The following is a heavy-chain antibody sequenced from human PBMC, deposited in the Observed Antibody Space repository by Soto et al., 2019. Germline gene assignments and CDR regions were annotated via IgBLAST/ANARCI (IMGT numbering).Heavy chain of an antibody. V-gene: IGHV3-30-3*01. Sequence: VGSLRLSCAASGFTFSSYAMHWVRQAPGKGLEWVAVISYDGSNKYYADSVKGRFTISRDNSKNTLYLQMNSLRAEDTAVYYCARDQRYDFWSGYYSNWFDPWGQGTLVTVSS. CDR2: ISYDGSNK. CDR1: GFTFSSYA. J-gene: IGHJ5*02. CDR3: ARDQRYDFWSGYYSNWFDP. D-gene: IGHD3-3*01.